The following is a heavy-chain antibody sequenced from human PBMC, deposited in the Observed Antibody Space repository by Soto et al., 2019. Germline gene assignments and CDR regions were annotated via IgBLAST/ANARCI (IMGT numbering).Heavy chain of an antibody. V-gene: IGHV3-33*01. CDR1: GFTFSSYG. CDR2: IWYDGSNK. Sequence: GGSLRLSCAASGFTFSSYGMHWVRQAPGKGLEWVAVIWYDGSNKYYADSVKGRFTISRDNSKNTLYLQMNSLRAEDTAVYYCARDRTYYYDSWGAFDIWGQGTMVTVSS. J-gene: IGHJ3*02. CDR3: ARDRTYYYDSWGAFDI. D-gene: IGHD3-22*01.